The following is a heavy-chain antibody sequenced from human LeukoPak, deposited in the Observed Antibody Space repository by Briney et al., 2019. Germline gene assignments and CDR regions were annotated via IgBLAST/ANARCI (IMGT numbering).Heavy chain of an antibody. Sequence: SETLSLTCAVYVGSFSDHYWNWIRQPPGKGPEWIGEINHSGSTKYNPSLKSRVTISVDTSKNQFSLKVTSVTAADTAVYYCSREGSAGDSEPTVAFDIWGQGTMVTVPS. CDR1: VGSFSDHY. V-gene: IGHV4-34*01. D-gene: IGHD4-17*01. CDR3: SREGSAGDSEPTVAFDI. J-gene: IGHJ3*02. CDR2: INHSGST.